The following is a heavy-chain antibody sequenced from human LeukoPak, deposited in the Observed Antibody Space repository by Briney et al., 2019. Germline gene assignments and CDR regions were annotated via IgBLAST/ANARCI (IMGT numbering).Heavy chain of an antibody. CDR2: ISGSSSHI. V-gene: IGHV3-21*01. J-gene: IGHJ4*02. Sequence: SGGSLRLSCAASGFTFSDYTMNWVRQAPGKGLEWVSSISGSSSHIYYADSVKGRFTISRDSAETSLYLQTNSLRAEDTAVYYCVRDMRRAVALDYWGQGTLVTVSS. CDR1: GFTFSDYT. CDR3: VRDMRRAVALDY. D-gene: IGHD6-19*01.